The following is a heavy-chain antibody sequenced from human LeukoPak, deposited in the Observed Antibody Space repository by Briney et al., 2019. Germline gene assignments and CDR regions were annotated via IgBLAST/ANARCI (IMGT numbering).Heavy chain of an antibody. CDR2: IYYSGST. V-gene: IGHV4-59*08. CDR1: GGSISSYY. J-gene: IGHJ4*02. Sequence: SGTLSLTCTVSGGSISSYYWSWIRQPAGKGLEWIGYIYYSGSTNYNPSLKSRVTISVDTSKNQFSLKLSSVTAADTAVYYCARHPNTGYITDYWGQGTLVTVSS. CDR3: ARHPNTGYITDY. D-gene: IGHD3-3*01.